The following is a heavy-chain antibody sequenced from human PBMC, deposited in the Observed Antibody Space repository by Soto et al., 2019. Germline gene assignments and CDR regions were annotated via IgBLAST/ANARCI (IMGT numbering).Heavy chain of an antibody. J-gene: IGHJ4*02. CDR1: GFTFSSYA. CDR3: ARDEQLALAY. D-gene: IGHD6-6*01. CDR2: ISYDGSNK. V-gene: IGHV3-30-3*01. Sequence: QVQLVESGGGVVQPGRSLRLSCAASGFTFSSYAMHWVRHAPGKGLEWVAVISYDGSNKYYADSVKGRFTISRDNSKATLYLQMNSLRAEDTVVYYCARDEQLALAYLGQGALVTFS.